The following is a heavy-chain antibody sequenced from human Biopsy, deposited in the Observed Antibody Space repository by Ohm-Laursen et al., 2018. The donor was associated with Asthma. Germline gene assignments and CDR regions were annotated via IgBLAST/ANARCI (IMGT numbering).Heavy chain of an antibody. V-gene: IGHV3-53*01. D-gene: IGHD4-23*01. CDR1: RFTVSTNG. CDR3: ARAYGGSFFSGSFDI. CDR2: IYSGGGT. Sequence: SLRLSCAASRFTVSTNGMSWVRQPPGKGLEWVSVIYSGGGTYYEDSVQGRVTISRDNSKNTLSLQMNSLRAEDTAVYYCARAYGGSFFSGSFDIWGQETMVTVSS. J-gene: IGHJ3*02.